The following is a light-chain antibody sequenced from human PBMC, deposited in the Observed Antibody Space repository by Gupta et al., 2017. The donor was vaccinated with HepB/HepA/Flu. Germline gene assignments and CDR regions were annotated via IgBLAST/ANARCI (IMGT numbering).Light chain of an antibody. CDR3: SSYGTADI. J-gene: IGLJ1*01. CDR2: DVS. CDR1: SNDIGRNKY. V-gene: IGLV2-14*03. Sequence: SAPTQPSSVSGSPGQSVTISSTGTSNDIGRNKYASWYQQFPGRAHNLMIYDVSNRPSGVSYRFSGCKPGNTASLTISGLQADDDADYYCSSYGTADIFGTGTRVIVL.